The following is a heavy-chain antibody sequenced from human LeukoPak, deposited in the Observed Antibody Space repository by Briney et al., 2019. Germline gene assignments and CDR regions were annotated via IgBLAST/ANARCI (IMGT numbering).Heavy chain of an antibody. CDR2: IHISGST. CDR3: ARDSGLTTGPFDI. D-gene: IGHD1-14*01. J-gene: IGHJ3*02. Sequence: SETLSLTCTVSGGSISSHYWSWIRQPAGKGLEWIGRIHISGSTTYSPSLKSRLTPSLDTSKNQFSLNLSSVTAADTAVYYCARDSGLTTGPFDIWGQGTMATVSS. V-gene: IGHV4-4*07. CDR1: GGSISSHY.